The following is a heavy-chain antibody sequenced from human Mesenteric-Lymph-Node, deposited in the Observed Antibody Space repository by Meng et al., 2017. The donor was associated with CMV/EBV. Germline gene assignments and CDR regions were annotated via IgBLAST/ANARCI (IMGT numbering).Heavy chain of an antibody. V-gene: IGHV3-66*03. CDR3: ARVDRSGIWSFDS. CDR2: IYSCGST. D-gene: IGHD6-13*01. J-gene: IGHJ4*02. CDR1: GFTVSSNY. Sequence: GESLKISCAASGFTVSSNYMSWVRQAPGKGLEWVSVIYSCGSTYYADSVKGRFTISRDNSKNTLYFQMNSLRPEDTAVYYCARVDRSGIWSFDSWGQGTVVTVSS.